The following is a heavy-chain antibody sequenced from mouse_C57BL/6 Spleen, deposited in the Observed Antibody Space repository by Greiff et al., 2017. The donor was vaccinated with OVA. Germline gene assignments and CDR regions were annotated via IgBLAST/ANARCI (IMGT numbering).Heavy chain of an antibody. V-gene: IGHV1-54*01. J-gene: IGHJ2*01. CDR2: INPGSGGT. Sequence: VQLQQSGAELVRPGTSVKVSCKASGYAFTNYLIEWVKQRPGQGLEWIGVINPGSGGTNYNEKFKGKATLIADKSSSTAYMQLSSLTSEDSAVYFCALSTMVTTGVDYWGQGTTLTVSS. CDR3: ALSTMVTTGVDY. D-gene: IGHD2-2*01. CDR1: GYAFTNYL.